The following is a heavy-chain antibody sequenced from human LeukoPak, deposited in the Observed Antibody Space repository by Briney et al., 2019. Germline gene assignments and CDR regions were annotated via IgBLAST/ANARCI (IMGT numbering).Heavy chain of an antibody. CDR2: IGGSGGST. CDR3: AKSTRDYGSCFDY. Sequence: GGSLRLSCAASGFTFTNYAMSWVRQAPGKGLEWVASIGGSGGSTNYADSVKGRLTISRDNSKNTLYLQMNSLRAKDTALYYCAKSTRDYGSCFDYWGQGTLVTVSS. D-gene: IGHD4-17*01. CDR1: GFTFTNYA. V-gene: IGHV3-23*01. J-gene: IGHJ4*02.